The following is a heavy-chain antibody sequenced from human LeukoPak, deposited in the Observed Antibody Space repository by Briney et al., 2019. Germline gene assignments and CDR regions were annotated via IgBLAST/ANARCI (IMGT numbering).Heavy chain of an antibody. D-gene: IGHD3-10*01. Sequence: GGSLRLSCAASGFTFSSYAMTWVRQAPGKGLEWVGNIKQDGSDKNYMDSVKGRFTISRDNTKNSVYLQMSSLRAEDTAVYYCARVFTTMVRGSLNSWGQGTLVTVSS. V-gene: IGHV3-7*04. J-gene: IGHJ4*02. CDR2: IKQDGSDK. CDR1: GFTFSSYA. CDR3: ARVFTTMVRGSLNS.